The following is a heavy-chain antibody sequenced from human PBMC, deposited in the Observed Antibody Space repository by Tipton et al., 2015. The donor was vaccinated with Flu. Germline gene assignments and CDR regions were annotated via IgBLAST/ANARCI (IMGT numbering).Heavy chain of an antibody. V-gene: IGHV4-39*01. Sequence: GLVKPSETLSLTCTVSSGSIRSTNYFCAWIRQPPGKRLELIGSIYPSGTTYYNPSLKSRVTISVDTSKSQFSLKLRSVTAADTAVYYCARLSYYDVDLKNFYFEDWGQGTLVTVS. D-gene: IGHD3-10*02. J-gene: IGHJ4*02. CDR1: SGSIRSTNYF. CDR2: IYPSGTT. CDR3: ARLSYYDVDLKNFYFED.